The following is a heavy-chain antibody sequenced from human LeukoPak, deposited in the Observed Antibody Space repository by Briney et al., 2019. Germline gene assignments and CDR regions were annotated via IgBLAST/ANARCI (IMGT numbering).Heavy chain of an antibody. V-gene: IGHV4-39*01. Sequence: KSSETLSLTCTVSGGSISSSSYYWGWIRQPPGKGLEWIGSIYYSGSTYYNPSLKSRVTIFVDTSKNQFSLKLSSVTAADTAVYYCARLPPSWYYFDYWGQGTLVTVSS. CDR1: GGSISSSSYY. D-gene: IGHD3-10*01. CDR3: ARLPPSWYYFDY. J-gene: IGHJ4*02. CDR2: IYYSGST.